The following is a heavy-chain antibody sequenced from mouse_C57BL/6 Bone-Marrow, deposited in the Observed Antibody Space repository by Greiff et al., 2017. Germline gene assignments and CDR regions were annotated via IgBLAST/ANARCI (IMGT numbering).Heavy chain of an antibody. CDR2: IHPNSGST. CDR1: GYTFTSYW. J-gene: IGHJ3*01. Sequence: QVQLQQPGAELVKPGASVTLSCKASGYTFTSYWMHWVKQRPGQGLEWIGMIHPNSGSTNYNEKFKSKATLTVDKSSSSAYMQLSSLTSEDSAVYYCAISLAYWGQGTLVTVSA. CDR3: AISLAY. V-gene: IGHV1-64*01.